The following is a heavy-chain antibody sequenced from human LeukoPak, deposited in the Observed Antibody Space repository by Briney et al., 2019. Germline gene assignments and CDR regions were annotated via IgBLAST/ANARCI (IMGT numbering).Heavy chain of an antibody. J-gene: IGHJ4*02. Sequence: GGSLRLSCAASGFTVSSNFMSWVRQAPGKGLEWVSVIYGGGSTYYADSVKGRFTISRDTSKNTLYLQMNSLRAEDTAVYYCASWPGGWYGEDSWGQGTLVTVSS. CDR2: IYGGGST. V-gene: IGHV3-53*01. CDR1: GFTVSSNF. D-gene: IGHD6-19*01. CDR3: ASWPGGWYGEDS.